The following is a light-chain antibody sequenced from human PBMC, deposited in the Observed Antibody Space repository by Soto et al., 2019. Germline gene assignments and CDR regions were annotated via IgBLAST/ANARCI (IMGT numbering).Light chain of an antibody. CDR2: DVS. CDR3: SSYTSSSTYV. J-gene: IGLJ1*01. V-gene: IGLV2-14*01. Sequence: QSALTQPASVSGSPGQSITISCTGTSSDVGGYNYVSWYQQHPGKAPKLMIYDVSNRPSGVSNRFSGSKSGNTASLTISALQDEDEADYYCSSYTSSSTYVFGTGTKLTVL. CDR1: SSDVGGYNY.